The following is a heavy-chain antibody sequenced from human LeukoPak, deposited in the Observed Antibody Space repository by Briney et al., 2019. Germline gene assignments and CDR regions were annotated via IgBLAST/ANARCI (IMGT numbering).Heavy chain of an antibody. CDR2: ISSSSSYI. J-gene: IGHJ3*02. D-gene: IGHD6-25*01. CDR1: GFTFSSYS. CDR3: ARGSTARQAFDI. V-gene: IGHV3-21*01. Sequence: GGSLRLSCAASGFTFSSYSMNWVRQAPGKGLEWVSSISSSSSYIYYADSVKGRFTISRDNAKNTLYLQMNSLRAEDTAVYYCARGSTARQAFDIWGQGTMVTVSS.